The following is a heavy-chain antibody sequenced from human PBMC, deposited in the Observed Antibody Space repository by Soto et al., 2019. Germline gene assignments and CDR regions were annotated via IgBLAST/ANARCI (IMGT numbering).Heavy chain of an antibody. V-gene: IGHV3-11*01. J-gene: IGHJ4*02. CDR3: AVTDLICPSRPYYFDY. Sequence: QVQLVESGGGLVKPGGSLRLSCAASGFSFSDYYMSWIRQAPGEGLAWVSYISSSGSVIYTADSVKGRFTLSRDNAKHSLYLQMNSLRAEDTGVYYCAVTDLICPSRPYYFDYWGQGTLVSVSS. CDR1: GFSFSDYY. D-gene: IGHD2-21*01. CDR2: ISSSGSVI.